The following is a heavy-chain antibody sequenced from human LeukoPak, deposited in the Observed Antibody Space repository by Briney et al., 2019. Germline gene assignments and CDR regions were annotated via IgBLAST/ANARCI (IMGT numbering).Heavy chain of an antibody. CDR2: IKQDGSEK. V-gene: IGHV3-7*01. CDR1: GFTFSSYW. D-gene: IGHD1-1*01. Sequence: PGGSLRLSCAASGFTFSSYWMSWVRQAPGKGLEWVANIKQDGSEKYYVDSVKGRFTISRDNAKNSLYLQMNSLRAEDTAVYYCARESGVPKQLFGPRGQGTLVTVSS. CDR3: ARESGVPKQLFGP. J-gene: IGHJ5*02.